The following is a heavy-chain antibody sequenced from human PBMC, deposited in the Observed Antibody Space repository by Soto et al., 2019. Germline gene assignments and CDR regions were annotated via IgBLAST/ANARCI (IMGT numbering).Heavy chain of an antibody. Sequence: GGSLRLSCAASGFTFSSYAMHWVRQAPGKGLEWVAVISYDGSNKYYADSVKDRFTISRDNSKNTLYLQMNSLRAEDTAVYYCARDLSTGTRDYWGQGTLVTVSS. V-gene: IGHV3-30-3*01. D-gene: IGHD1-1*01. CDR3: ARDLSTGTRDY. J-gene: IGHJ4*02. CDR2: ISYDGSNK. CDR1: GFTFSSYA.